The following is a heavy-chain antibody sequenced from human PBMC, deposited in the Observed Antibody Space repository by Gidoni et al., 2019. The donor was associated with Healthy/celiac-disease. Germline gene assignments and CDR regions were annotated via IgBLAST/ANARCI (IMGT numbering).Heavy chain of an antibody. CDR1: GFIFSRYG. Sequence: QVQLVESGGGVVQPGRSLRLYRAASGFIFSRYGRHWVRQAPGKGLEGVAVIWYDGSNKYYADSVKGRFTISRDNSKNTLYLQMNSLRAEDTAVYYCARDENKGFDPWGQGTLVTVSS. J-gene: IGHJ5*02. CDR2: IWYDGSNK. CDR3: ARDENKGFDP. V-gene: IGHV3-33*01.